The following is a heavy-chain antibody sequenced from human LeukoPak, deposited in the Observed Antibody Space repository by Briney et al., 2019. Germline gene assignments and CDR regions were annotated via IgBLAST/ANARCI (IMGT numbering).Heavy chain of an antibody. Sequence: GASVKVSCKTSGYTFSDYYLHWVRQAPGQGLEWMGYITPNSGGTTYAQKFQGRVTMTRDTSISAAYLDLSGLRSDDTAVYYCSTEDKYCTTSTCGDSWGQGTLVTVSS. CDR2: ITPNSGGT. CDR3: STEDKYCTTSTCGDS. CDR1: GYTFSDYY. J-gene: IGHJ4*02. V-gene: IGHV1-2*02. D-gene: IGHD2-8*01.